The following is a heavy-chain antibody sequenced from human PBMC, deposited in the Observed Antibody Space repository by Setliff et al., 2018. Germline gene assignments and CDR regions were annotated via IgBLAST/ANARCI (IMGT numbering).Heavy chain of an antibody. Sequence: GGSLRLSCVVSGFTFSSYAMTWVRHAPGKGLEWVSVITGSGNSIYYVDSVKGRFTISRNNAKNSLYLQMNSLRPEDTAVYYCARDSTWYWYFDLWGRGTLVTVSS. V-gene: IGHV3-23*01. CDR2: ITGSGNSI. CDR3: ARDSTWYWYFDL. CDR1: GFTFSSYA. D-gene: IGHD3-16*01. J-gene: IGHJ2*01.